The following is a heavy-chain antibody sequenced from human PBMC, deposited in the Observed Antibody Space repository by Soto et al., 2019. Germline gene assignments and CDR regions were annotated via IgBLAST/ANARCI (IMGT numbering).Heavy chain of an antibody. CDR1: GFTFSSYS. V-gene: IGHV3-21*01. D-gene: IGHD3-22*01. Sequence: EVQLVESGGGLVKPGGSLRLSCAASGFTFSSYSLKWVRQAPGKGLEWVSSISADSKYIYYADSVKGRFTISRDNARDSLYLQMNSLRAEDTAIYYCARVITTSLRRGGGAGYWGQGPMVTVSS. CDR3: ARVITTSLRRGGGAGY. CDR2: ISADSKYI. J-gene: IGHJ4*02.